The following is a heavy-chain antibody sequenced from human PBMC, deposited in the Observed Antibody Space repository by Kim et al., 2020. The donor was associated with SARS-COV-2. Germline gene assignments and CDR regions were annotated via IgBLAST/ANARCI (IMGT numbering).Heavy chain of an antibody. V-gene: IGHV4-39*01. Sequence: SETLSLTCTVSGGSISSSSYYWGWIRQPPGKGLEWIGSIYYSGSTYYNPSLKSRVTISVDTSKNQFSLKLSSVTAADTAVYYCARRPVMATIKARSVPPKTLYWYFDLWGRGTLVTVSS. D-gene: IGHD5-12*01. CDR2: IYYSGST. CDR3: ARRPVMATIKARSVPPKTLYWYFDL. CDR1: GGSISSSSYY. J-gene: IGHJ2*01.